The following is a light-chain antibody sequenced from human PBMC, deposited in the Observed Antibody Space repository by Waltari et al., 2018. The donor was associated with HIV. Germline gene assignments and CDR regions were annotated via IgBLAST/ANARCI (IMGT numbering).Light chain of an antibody. Sequence: QSALTQPASVSGSPGQSITISCTGTSSDVGGYNYVSCYQQHPGNAPKLMIYDVSNRPSGVSKRFSGSKSGNTASLTISGLQAEDEADYYCSSYTSSSTSVVFGGGTKLTVL. CDR1: SSDVGGYNY. J-gene: IGLJ2*01. CDR2: DVS. V-gene: IGLV2-14*03. CDR3: SSYTSSSTSVV.